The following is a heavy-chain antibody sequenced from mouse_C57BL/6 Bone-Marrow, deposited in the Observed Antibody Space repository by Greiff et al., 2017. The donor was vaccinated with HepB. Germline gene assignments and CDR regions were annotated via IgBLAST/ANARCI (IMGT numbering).Heavy chain of an antibody. CDR2: ISNGGGYT. CDR1: GFTFNSYT. Sequence: EVQRVESGGSLVQPGGSLKLSCAASGFTFNSYTMSWVRQTPEKRLEWVTYISNGGGYTYYPDTVKGRFIISRDNAKNTLYLQMSSLKSEDTAMYYCARRGGNYGDWYFDVWGAGTTVTVSS. D-gene: IGHD2-1*01. J-gene: IGHJ1*01. CDR3: ARRGGNYGDWYFDV. V-gene: IGHV5-12-2*01.